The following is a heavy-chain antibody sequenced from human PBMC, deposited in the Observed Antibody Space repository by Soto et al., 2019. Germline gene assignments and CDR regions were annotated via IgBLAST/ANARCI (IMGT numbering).Heavy chain of an antibody. D-gene: IGHD1-26*01. CDR2: FSNSETT. Sequence: QVQLQESGPGLVKPSETLSLTCTVSGASISSSYWSWIRQPPGKGLEWIGFFSNSETTNYSPSHNGRVTTSVDTHKNQCSLKLNPATAEDTAVSYCARYGGTYYVYWGQGILVTVSS. V-gene: IGHV4-59*03. CDR1: GASISSSY. CDR3: ARYGGTYYVY. J-gene: IGHJ4*02.